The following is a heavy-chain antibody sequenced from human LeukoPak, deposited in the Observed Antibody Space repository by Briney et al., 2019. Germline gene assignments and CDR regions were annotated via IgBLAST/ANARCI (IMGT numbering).Heavy chain of an antibody. D-gene: IGHD3-16*01. CDR1: GFTFINYD. CDR2: ISTSGRHT. Sequence: GGSLRLSCAASGFTFINYDFVWVRQAPGKGLGWVSYISTSGRHTQYSDSVRGRFTISRDNGGNTLFLQMSSLRADDTAVYYCARNGLGLHYWGQGTLVTVSS. J-gene: IGHJ4*02. V-gene: IGHV3-48*03. CDR3: ARNGLGLHY.